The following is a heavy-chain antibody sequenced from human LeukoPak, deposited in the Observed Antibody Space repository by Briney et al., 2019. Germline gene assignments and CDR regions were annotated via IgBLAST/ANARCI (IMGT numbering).Heavy chain of an antibody. CDR2: FDPEDGGT. CDR1: GYTLTELS. D-gene: IGHD3-10*01. CDR3: ATLPLWFGDPGYYGMDV. V-gene: IGHV1-24*01. Sequence: ASVKVSCKVSGYTLTELSMHWVRQAPGKGLEWMGGFDPEDGGTIYAQKFQGRVTMTEDTSTDTAYMELSSLRSEDTAVYYCATLPLWFGDPGYYGMDVWGQGTTVTVSS. J-gene: IGHJ6*02.